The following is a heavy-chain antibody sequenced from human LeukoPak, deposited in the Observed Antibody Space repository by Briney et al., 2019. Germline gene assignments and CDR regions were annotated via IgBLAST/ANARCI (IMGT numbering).Heavy chain of an antibody. CDR2: ISAYNGNT. CDR3: AREGPLYSSGWYYFDY. V-gene: IGHV1-18*01. J-gene: IGHJ4*02. Sequence: ASVKVSCKASGYAFTSYGISWVRQAPGQGLEWMGWISAYNGNTNYAQKLQGRVTMTTDTSTSTAYMELRSLRSDDTAVYYCAREGPLYSSGWYYFDYWGQGTLVTVSS. D-gene: IGHD6-19*01. CDR1: GYAFTSYG.